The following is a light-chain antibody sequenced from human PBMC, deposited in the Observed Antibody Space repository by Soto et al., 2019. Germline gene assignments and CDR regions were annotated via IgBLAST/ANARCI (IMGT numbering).Light chain of an antibody. CDR2: RNN. V-gene: IGLV1-47*01. J-gene: IGLJ1*01. Sequence: QSVLTQPPSASGTPGQRVTISCSGSSSNIGSNYVYWYQQLPGTAPKLLIYRNNQRPSGVPERLSGSKSGTSASLAISGLRFEDEADYYCAAWDDSLSVLYVFGTGTKVTV. CDR3: AAWDDSLSVLYV. CDR1: SSNIGSNY.